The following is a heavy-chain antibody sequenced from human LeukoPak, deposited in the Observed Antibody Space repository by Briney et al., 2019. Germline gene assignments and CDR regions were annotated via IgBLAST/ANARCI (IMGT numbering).Heavy chain of an antibody. CDR1: GDSFSNYY. Sequence: PSETLSLTCTVSGDSFSNYYWSWIRQPPGRGLGWIGYIHHSGSSDHNPSLKSRVTMSPDTSKNQFSLKLSSVTAADTAVYYCARHLDYDSSGDAFDIWGQGTRVTVSS. V-gene: IGHV4-59*08. J-gene: IGHJ3*02. D-gene: IGHD3-22*01. CDR3: ARHLDYDSSGDAFDI. CDR2: IHHSGSS.